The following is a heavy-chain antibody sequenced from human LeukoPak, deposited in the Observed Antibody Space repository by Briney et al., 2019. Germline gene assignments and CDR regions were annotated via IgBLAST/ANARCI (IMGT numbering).Heavy chain of an antibody. CDR1: GGSFSGYY. CDR3: ASGRGIAAAGKVSGWFDP. V-gene: IGHV4-34*01. Sequence: PSETLSLTCAVYGGSFSGYYWSWIRQPPGKGLEWIGEINHSGSTNYNPSLKSRVTISVDTSKNQSSLKLSSVTAADTAVYYCASGRGIAAAGKVSGWFDPWGQGTLVTVSS. CDR2: INHSGST. J-gene: IGHJ5*02. D-gene: IGHD6-13*01.